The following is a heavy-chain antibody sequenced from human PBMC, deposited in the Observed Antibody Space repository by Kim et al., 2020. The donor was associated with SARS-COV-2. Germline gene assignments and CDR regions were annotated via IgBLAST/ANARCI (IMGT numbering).Heavy chain of an antibody. CDR1: GFTFSDYY. CDR3: ARTYYYDSSGYYSTYHYYYGMDV. D-gene: IGHD3-22*01. Sequence: GGSLRLSCAASGFTFSDYYMSWIRQAPGKGLEWVSYISSSGSTIYYADSVKGRFTISRDNAKNSLYLQMNSLRAEDTAVYYCARTYYYDSSGYYSTYHYYYGMDVWGQGTTVTDAS. V-gene: IGHV3-11*01. CDR2: ISSSGSTI. J-gene: IGHJ6*02.